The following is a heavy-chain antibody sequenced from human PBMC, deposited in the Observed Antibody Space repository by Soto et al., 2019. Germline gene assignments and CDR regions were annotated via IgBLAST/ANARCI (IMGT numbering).Heavy chain of an antibody. CDR1: GSTLSSYG. Sequence: WGSLRLSCAASGSTLSSYGMDWVRQAPGKGLEWVADIWYDGSNKYYADSVKGRFTISRDNSKNTLYLQMNSLRAEDTAVYYCARVQYSSSSLGYYSYGMDVWGQGTTVTGSS. CDR2: IWYDGSNK. V-gene: IGHV3-30*19. J-gene: IGHJ6*02. CDR3: ARVQYSSSSLGYYSYGMDV. D-gene: IGHD6-6*01.